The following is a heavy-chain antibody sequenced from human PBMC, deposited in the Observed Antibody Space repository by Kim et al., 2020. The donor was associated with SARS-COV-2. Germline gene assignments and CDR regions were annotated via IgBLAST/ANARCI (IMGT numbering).Heavy chain of an antibody. V-gene: IGHV1-8*01. Sequence: NTGYAHRFQGRVTMTRNTSISTAYMELSSLRSEDTAVYFCARRHLSMDVWGQGTTVTVSS. CDR3: ARRHLSMDV. J-gene: IGHJ6*02. CDR2: NT.